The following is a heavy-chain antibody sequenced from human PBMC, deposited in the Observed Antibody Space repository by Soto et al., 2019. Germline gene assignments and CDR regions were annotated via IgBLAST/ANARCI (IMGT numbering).Heavy chain of an antibody. J-gene: IGHJ5*02. CDR3: ARHVRGAVTMNWFDP. V-gene: IGHV4-39*01. CDR2: VEYGGST. Sequence: SETLSLTCTVSGGSIISSNFYWGWIRQPPGKGLEWIGSVEYGGSTYDNPSLKSRVTLSADMSKNQFSLKLTSVTAADTAIYYCARHVRGAVTMNWFDPWGHGTLVTVSS. D-gene: IGHD3-10*02. CDR1: GGSIISSNFY.